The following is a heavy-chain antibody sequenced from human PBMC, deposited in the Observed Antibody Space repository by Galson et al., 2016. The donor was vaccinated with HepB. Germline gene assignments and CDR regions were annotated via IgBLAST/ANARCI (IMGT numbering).Heavy chain of an antibody. V-gene: IGHV1-8*01. Sequence: SVKVSCKASGYRFRDYDVSWVRQAPGQGLEWMGWMNPNRGNTGYAQRLRGRIDVTSDASINKAYRELHSLSSEDTAVYYCARAPNPAGYSSAWHHWGQGTPVTVSS. J-gene: IGHJ5*02. D-gene: IGHD6-19*01. CDR3: ARAPNPAGYSSAWHH. CDR1: GYRFRDYD. CDR2: MNPNRGNT.